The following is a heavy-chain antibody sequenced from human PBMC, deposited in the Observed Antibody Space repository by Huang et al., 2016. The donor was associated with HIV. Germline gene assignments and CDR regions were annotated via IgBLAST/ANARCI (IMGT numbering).Heavy chain of an antibody. J-gene: IGHJ1*01. CDR2: ISYDGSNK. V-gene: IGHV3-30*18. D-gene: IGHD3-22*01. Sequence: QVQLVESGGGVVQPGRSLRLSCAASGFTFSNYGIHWVRQVPCKGLEWVALISYDGSNKYYVDSGKGRFTISRDNSKNTVYLQMNSLEAEDTAVFFCAKSPYDSSGYFHYEYFQHWGQGTLVTVSS. CDR1: GFTFSNYG. CDR3: AKSPYDSSGYFHYEYFQH.